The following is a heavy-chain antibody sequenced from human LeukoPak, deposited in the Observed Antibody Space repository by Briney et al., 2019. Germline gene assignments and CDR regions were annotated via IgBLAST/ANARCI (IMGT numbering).Heavy chain of an antibody. CDR2: ISGSGGST. J-gene: IGHJ4*02. V-gene: IGHV3-23*01. D-gene: IGHD6-19*01. CDR1: GFTFSSYA. CDR3: AKSSRQWLVRGYFDY. Sequence: GGSLRLSCAASGFTFSSYAMSWVRQAPGKGLEWVSAISGSGGSTYYEDSVKGRFTISRDNSKNTLYLQMNSLRAEDTAVYYCAKSSRQWLVRGYFDYWGQGTLVTVSS.